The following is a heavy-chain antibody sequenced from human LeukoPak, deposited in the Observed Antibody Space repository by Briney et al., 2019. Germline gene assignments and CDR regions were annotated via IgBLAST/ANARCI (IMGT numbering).Heavy chain of an antibody. Sequence: PGGSLRLSCAASGFTFSNYAMNWVRQAPGKGLEWVSGISGSGGGTYYADSVKGRFTISRDNAKNSLYLQMNSLRAEDTAVYYCARGTMVRGVRPFDYWGQGTLVTVSS. CDR2: ISGSGGGT. V-gene: IGHV3-23*01. CDR1: GFTFSNYA. J-gene: IGHJ4*02. D-gene: IGHD3-10*01. CDR3: ARGTMVRGVRPFDY.